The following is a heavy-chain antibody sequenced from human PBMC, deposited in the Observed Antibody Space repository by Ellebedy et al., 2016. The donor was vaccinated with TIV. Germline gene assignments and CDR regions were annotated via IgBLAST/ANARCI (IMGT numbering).Heavy chain of an antibody. J-gene: IGHJ6*02. CDR1: GGTFSSYA. V-gene: IGHV1-69*13. D-gene: IGHD3-10*01. CDR2: IIPIFGTA. Sequence: AASVTVSCKASGGTFSSYAISWVRQAPGQGLEWMGGIIPIFGTANYAQKFQGRVTITADESTSTAYMELSSLRSEDTAVYYCARDSPYYGSMDVWGQGTTVTVSS. CDR3: ARDSPYYGSMDV.